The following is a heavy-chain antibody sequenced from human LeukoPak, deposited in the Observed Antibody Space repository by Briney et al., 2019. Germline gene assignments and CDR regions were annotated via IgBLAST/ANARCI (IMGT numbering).Heavy chain of an antibody. J-gene: IGHJ6*03. CDR3: ARRGSWSNYYYYYMDV. CDR1: GGSFSGYY. CDR2: INHSGST. D-gene: IGHD6-13*01. V-gene: IGHV4-34*01. Sequence: PSETLSLTCAVYGGSFSGYYWSWIRQPPGKGLEWIGGINHSGSTNYNPSLKSRVTISVDTSKNQFSLKLSSVTAADTAVYYCARRGSWSNYYYYYMDVWGKGTTVTVSS.